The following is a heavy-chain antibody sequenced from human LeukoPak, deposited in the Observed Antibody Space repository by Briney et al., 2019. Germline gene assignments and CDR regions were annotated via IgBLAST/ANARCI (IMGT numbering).Heavy chain of an antibody. Sequence: GGSLRLSCAASGFTFSSYAMSWVRQAPGKGLEWVSAISGSGGSTYYADSVKGRFTISRDNSKNTLYLQMNSLRAEDTAVYYCAKDSSPSVVVPAYYFDYWGQGTLVTVSS. J-gene: IGHJ4*02. V-gene: IGHV3-23*01. CDR3: AKDSSPSVVVPAYYFDY. CDR2: ISGSGGST. D-gene: IGHD2-2*01. CDR1: GFTFSSYA.